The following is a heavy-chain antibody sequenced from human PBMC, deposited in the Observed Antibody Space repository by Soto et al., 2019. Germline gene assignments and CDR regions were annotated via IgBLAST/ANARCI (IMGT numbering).Heavy chain of an antibody. CDR1: GFTFSSFW. Sequence: PVGSLRLSCAASGFTFSSFWMDWVRQAPGKGLEWVANISPDGGEKRYVDSVKGRFTISRDNTKNSLYLQMSSLTAEDSALYYCSRSLDSWGQGTRVTVSS. V-gene: IGHV3-7*01. CDR3: SRSLDS. J-gene: IGHJ4*02. CDR2: ISPDGGEK.